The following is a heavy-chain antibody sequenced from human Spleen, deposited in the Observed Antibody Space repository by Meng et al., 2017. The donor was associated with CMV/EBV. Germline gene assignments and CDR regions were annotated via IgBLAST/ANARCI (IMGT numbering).Heavy chain of an antibody. Sequence: LSLTCAASGFTFNSYAVHWVRQAPGKGPEWVALISYNGDSKYNADSVKGRFTISRDNSKNTLYLQMNSLRAEDTAVYYCARSDCSTTSCSHYFDSWGQGTLVTVSS. V-gene: IGHV3-30*04. CDR3: ARSDCSTTSCSHYFDS. J-gene: IGHJ4*02. CDR1: GFTFNSYA. CDR2: ISYNGDSK. D-gene: IGHD2-2*01.